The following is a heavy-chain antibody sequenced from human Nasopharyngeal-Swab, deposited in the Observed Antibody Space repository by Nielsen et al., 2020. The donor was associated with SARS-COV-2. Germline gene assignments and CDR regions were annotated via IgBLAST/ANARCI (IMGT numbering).Heavy chain of an antibody. CDR3: ARLDVSAAGRDY. Sequence: RQAPGKGLEWIGSIYYSGSTFYNPSLKSRVTISVDTSKNQFSLKLSSVTAADTAVYYCARLDVSAAGRDYWGQGTLVTVSS. V-gene: IGHV4-39*01. D-gene: IGHD6-13*01. J-gene: IGHJ4*02. CDR2: IYYSGST.